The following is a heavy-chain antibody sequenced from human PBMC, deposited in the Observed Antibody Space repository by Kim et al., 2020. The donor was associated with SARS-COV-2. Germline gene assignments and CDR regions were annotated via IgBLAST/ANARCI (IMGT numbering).Heavy chain of an antibody. CDR3: ARGPSYSSSWYVERGWFDP. J-gene: IGHJ5*02. CDR2: INHSGST. Sequence: SETLSLTCAVYGGSFSGYYWSWIRQPPGKGLEWIGEINHSGSTNYNPSLKSRVTISVDTSKNQFSLKLSSVTAADTAVYYCARGPSYSSSWYVERGWFDP. V-gene: IGHV4-34*01. D-gene: IGHD6-13*01. CDR1: GGSFSGYY.